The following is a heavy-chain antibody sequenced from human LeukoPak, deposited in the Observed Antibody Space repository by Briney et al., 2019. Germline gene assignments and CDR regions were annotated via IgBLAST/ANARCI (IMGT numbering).Heavy chain of an antibody. CDR3: ARLTRVGYNSYVY. CDR1: GFTSSDYW. V-gene: IGHV3-74*01. CDR2: FKNDGSSA. J-gene: IGHJ1*01. Sequence: GGSLRLSCAVSGFTSSDYWMHWVRQAPGKGLVWVSRFKNDGSSATYADSVKGRFTISRDEAKNTLYLQMNSMRVEDTAVYYCARLTRVGYNSYVYWGQGTLVTVSS. D-gene: IGHD5-24*01.